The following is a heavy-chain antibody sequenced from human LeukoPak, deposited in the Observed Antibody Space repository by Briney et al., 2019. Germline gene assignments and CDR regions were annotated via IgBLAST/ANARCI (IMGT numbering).Heavy chain of an antibody. V-gene: IGHV4-59*01. CDR2: IYYSGST. CDR3: ARVTYCGGDCYTRGNWFDP. Sequence: SETLSLTCTVSGGSISSYYWSWIRQPPGKGLEWIGYIYYSGSTNYNPSFKSRVTISVDTSKNQFSLKLSSVTAADTAVYYCARVTYCGGDCYTRGNWFDPWGQGTLVTVSS. J-gene: IGHJ5*02. CDR1: GGSISSYY. D-gene: IGHD2-21*02.